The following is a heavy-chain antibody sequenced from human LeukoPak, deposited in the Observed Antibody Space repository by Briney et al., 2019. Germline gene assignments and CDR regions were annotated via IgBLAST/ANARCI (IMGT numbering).Heavy chain of an antibody. Sequence: GGSLRLSCAVSGFTFRSYGMHWVHQAPGKGLEWVADIWFDGKNEHFADSVKGRSTISRDNSKNTMYLQINNVRAEDTAVYYCARDRHCTNGVCHSSPGVDVWGQGTTVTVSS. CDR2: IWFDGKNE. J-gene: IGHJ6*02. D-gene: IGHD2-8*01. CDR3: ARDRHCTNGVCHSSPGVDV. V-gene: IGHV3-33*01. CDR1: GFTFRSYG.